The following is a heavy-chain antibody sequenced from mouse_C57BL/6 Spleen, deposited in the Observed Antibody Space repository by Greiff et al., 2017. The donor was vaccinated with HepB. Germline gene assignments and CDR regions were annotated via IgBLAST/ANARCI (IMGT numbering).Heavy chain of an antibody. D-gene: IGHD1-1*01. CDR3: ARGGYGSSSYWYFDV. J-gene: IGHJ1*03. CDR2: INPSNGGT. V-gene: IGHV1-53*01. Sequence: QVQLQQPGTELVKPGASVKLSCKASGYTFTSYWMHWVKQRPGQGLEWIGNINPSNGGTNYNQKFKSKATLTVDKSSSTAYMQLSSLTSEDSAVYYCARGGYGSSSYWYFDVWGTGTTVTVSS. CDR1: GYTFTSYW.